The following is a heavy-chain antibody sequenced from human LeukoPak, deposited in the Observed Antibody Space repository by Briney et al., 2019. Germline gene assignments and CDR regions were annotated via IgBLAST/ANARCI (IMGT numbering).Heavy chain of an antibody. CDR3: ARHFLGRGGYSYGLIDY. CDR2: IFDSATT. D-gene: IGHD5-18*01. Sequence: PSETLSLTCTVSGGSISTSYWSWIRQPPGKGLEWIGYIFDSATTSYNPSLRGRPTITIDRSKSQFSLSLTSVTAADTAVYYCARHFLGRGGYSYGLIDYWGQGTLVTVSS. CDR1: GGSISTSY. J-gene: IGHJ4*02. V-gene: IGHV4-59*08.